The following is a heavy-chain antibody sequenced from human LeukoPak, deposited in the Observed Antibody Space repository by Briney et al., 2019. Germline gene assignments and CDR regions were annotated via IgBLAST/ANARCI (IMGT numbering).Heavy chain of an antibody. V-gene: IGHV4-4*07. CDR1: GGSISSYY. Sequence: TPSETLSLTCTVSGGSISSYYWSWIRQPAGKGLEWIGRIYTSGSTNYNPSLKSRVTMSVDTSKNQFSLKLSSVTAADTAVYYCARPGYTYASYYMDVWGKGTTVTISS. CDR3: ARPGYTYASYYMDV. J-gene: IGHJ6*03. D-gene: IGHD5-12*01. CDR2: IYTSGST.